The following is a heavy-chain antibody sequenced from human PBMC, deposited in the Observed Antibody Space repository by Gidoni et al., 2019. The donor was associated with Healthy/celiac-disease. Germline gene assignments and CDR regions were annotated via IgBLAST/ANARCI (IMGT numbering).Heavy chain of an antibody. CDR2: IYYSGST. J-gene: IGHJ4*02. CDR1: GGSISSSSYY. V-gene: IGHV4-39*01. D-gene: IGHD6-19*01. Sequence: QLQLQESGPGLVKPSETLSLTCTVSGGSISSSSYYWGWIRQPPGKGLEWIGSIYYSGSTYYDPSLKSRVTISVDTSKNQFSLKLSSVTAADTAVYYCARHWEQWLVLYWGQGTLVTVSS. CDR3: ARHWEQWLVLY.